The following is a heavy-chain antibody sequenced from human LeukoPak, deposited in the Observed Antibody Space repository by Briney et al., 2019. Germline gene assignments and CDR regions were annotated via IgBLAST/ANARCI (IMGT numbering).Heavy chain of an antibody. CDR3: ANASWVSTADAVL. CDR2: LRGNGDA. V-gene: IGHV3-23*01. J-gene: IGHJ4*02. D-gene: IGHD3-16*01. Sequence: GGSLRLSCVPSGFTFSSYAMSWVRQPPASGMEWVSSLRGNGDAFYADSVKGRFTLSRDEDRNTVYLQIYKLRVEDTAIYYCANASWVSTADAVLWGQGTVVTVSS. CDR1: GFTFSSYA.